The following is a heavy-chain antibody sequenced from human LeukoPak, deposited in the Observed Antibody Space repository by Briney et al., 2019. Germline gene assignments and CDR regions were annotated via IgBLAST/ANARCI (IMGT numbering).Heavy chain of an antibody. D-gene: IGHD3-22*01. J-gene: IGHJ4*02. CDR3: ARGRWDYDSSGYFDY. CDR1: GYTFTSYY. CDR2: INPSGGST. V-gene: IGHV1-46*01. Sequence: ASVKVSCKASGYTFTSYYMQWVRQAPGQGLEWMGIINPSGGSTSYAQKFQGRVTMTRDTSTSTVYMELSSLRSEDTAVYYCARGRWDYDSSGYFDYWGQGTLVTVSS.